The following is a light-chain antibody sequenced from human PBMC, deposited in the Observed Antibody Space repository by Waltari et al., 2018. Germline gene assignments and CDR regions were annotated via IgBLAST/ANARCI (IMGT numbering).Light chain of an antibody. CDR1: SSDVGGYNS. V-gene: IGLV2-8*01. CDR2: EVS. Sequence: QSALTQPPSASGSPGQSVTISCTGTSSDVGGYNSVSWYQQHPGKAPKLMIYEVSKRPSGVPDRFSGSKYGNTASLTVSGLQAEDEADFYCSSYAGSNAVIFGGGTKLTVL. J-gene: IGLJ2*01. CDR3: SSYAGSNAVI.